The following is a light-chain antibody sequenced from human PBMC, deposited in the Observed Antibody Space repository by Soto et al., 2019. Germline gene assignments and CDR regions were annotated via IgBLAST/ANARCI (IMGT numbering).Light chain of an antibody. CDR2: EGS. V-gene: IGLV2-23*01. Sequence: QSVLTQPASVSVSPGQSTTISCTGTSSDVGSYNLVSWYQQHPGKAPKLMIYEGSKRPSGVSNRFSGSKSGNTASLTISGLQAEDEADYYCCSYAGSSTLGVFGTGTKVTVL. J-gene: IGLJ1*01. CDR1: SSDVGSYNL. CDR3: CSYAGSSTLGV.